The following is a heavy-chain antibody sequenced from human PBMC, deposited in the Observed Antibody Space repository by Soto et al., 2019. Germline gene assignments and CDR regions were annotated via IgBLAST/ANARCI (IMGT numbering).Heavy chain of an antibody. D-gene: IGHD5-18*01. CDR1: GGTLSSYV. Sequence: SVKVSCKASGGTLSSYVISWVRQAPGQGLEWMGGIIPVFGTVNYAQKFQGRVTITADESTTTAYMELRSLRSEDAAVYYCARAQRIQLWASGMDVWGQGTLVTVSS. CDR3: ARAQRIQLWASGMDV. CDR2: IIPVFGTV. V-gene: IGHV1-69*13. J-gene: IGHJ1*01.